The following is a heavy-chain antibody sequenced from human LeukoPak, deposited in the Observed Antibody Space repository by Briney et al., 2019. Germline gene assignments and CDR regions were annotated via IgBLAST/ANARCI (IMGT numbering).Heavy chain of an antibody. Sequence: PGGSLRLSCAASGFTFSTYAMNWVRQAPGKGLEWVSSISGNGDRTYYADSVKGRITISRDNSKNTLFLQMNSLRAEDTAVYYCAKYTGIYGDHFYYFDYWGQGTLVTVSS. CDR3: AKYTGIYGDHFYYFDY. CDR2: ISGNGDRT. J-gene: IGHJ4*02. V-gene: IGHV3-23*01. D-gene: IGHD4-17*01. CDR1: GFTFSTYA.